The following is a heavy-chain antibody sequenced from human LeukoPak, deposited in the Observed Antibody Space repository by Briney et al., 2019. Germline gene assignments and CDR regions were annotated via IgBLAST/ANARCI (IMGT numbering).Heavy chain of an antibody. CDR3: AREAREGHVFDI. Sequence: SETLSLTCTVSGGSISRYYWSWIRQPPGKGLEWIGYIHYSGSTNYNPSLKSRVTISVDTSKNQFSLKLRSVTAADTAVYYCAREAREGHVFDIWGQGTMVTVSS. CDR1: GGSISRYY. CDR2: IHYSGST. D-gene: IGHD5-24*01. J-gene: IGHJ3*02. V-gene: IGHV4-59*01.